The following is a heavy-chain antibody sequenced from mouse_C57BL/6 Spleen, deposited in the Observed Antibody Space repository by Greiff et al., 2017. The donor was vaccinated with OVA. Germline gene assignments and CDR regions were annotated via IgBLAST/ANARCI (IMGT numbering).Heavy chain of an antibody. V-gene: IGHV5-17*01. CDR3: ASGVDYYSSRYRAMDY. D-gene: IGHD1-1*01. CDR2: ISSGSSTI. J-gene: IGHJ4*01. Sequence: EVKLVESGGGLVKPEGSLKLSCAASGFTFSDYGMHWVRQAPEKGLEWVSYISSGSSTIYYADTVKGRFTISRDNAKNTLFLQMTSLRSEDTAMYYCASGVDYYSSRYRAMDYWGQGTSGSVSS. CDR1: GFTFSDYG.